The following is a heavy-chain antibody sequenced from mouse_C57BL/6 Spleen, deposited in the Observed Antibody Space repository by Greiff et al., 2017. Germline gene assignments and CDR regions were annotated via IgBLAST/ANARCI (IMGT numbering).Heavy chain of an antibody. V-gene: IGHV5-4*03. CDR1: GFTFSSYA. CDR3: ARYRVGDGVYYLDY. CDR2: ISDGGSYT. D-gene: IGHD1-3*01. J-gene: IGHJ2*01. Sequence: EVKLVESGGGLVKPGGSLKLSCAASGFTFSSYAMSWVRQTPEKRLEWVATISDGGSYTYSPDNVQGRFPIYRDNAKNNLYLQMSHLKSEDTAMYYCARYRVGDGVYYLDYWGQGTTLTVPS.